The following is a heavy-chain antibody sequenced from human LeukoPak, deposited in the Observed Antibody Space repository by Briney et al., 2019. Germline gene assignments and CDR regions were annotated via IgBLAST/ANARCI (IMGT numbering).Heavy chain of an antibody. CDR2: IYYSGST. J-gene: IGHJ6*02. CDR3: ARHSLGKPGFLEWLSSDYYYYGMDV. D-gene: IGHD3-3*01. CDR1: GGSRSGYY. Sequence: PSETLSLTCTVSGGSRSGYYWSWIRQPTGKGLEWIGYIYYSGSTKYNPSLKSRVTISVDTSKNQFSLKLSSVTAADTAVYYCARHSLGKPGFLEWLSSDYYYYGMDVWGQGTTVTVSS. V-gene: IGHV4-59*08.